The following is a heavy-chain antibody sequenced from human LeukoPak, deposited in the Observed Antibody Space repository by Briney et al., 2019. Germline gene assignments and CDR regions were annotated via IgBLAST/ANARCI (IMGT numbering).Heavy chain of an antibody. CDR1: GYSFTSYW. Sequence: GESLKISCKGSGYSFTSYWIGWVRQMPGKGLEWMGMIYPGDSDTRYSPSFQGQVTISADKSISTAYLQWSSLKASDTAMYYCARPRTSYGDYVRYWGQGTLVTVSS. V-gene: IGHV5-51*01. CDR2: IYPGDSDT. CDR3: ARPRTSYGDYVRY. D-gene: IGHD4-17*01. J-gene: IGHJ4*02.